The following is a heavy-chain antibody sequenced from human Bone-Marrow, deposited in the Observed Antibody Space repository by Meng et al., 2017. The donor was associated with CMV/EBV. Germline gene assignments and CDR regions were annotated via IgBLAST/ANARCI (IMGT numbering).Heavy chain of an antibody. CDR2: ISFDGSNK. Sequence: GGSLRLSCAASGFTFSSYAVHWVRQAPGKGLEWVAIISFDGSNKYYADSVKGRFTISRDNSKSTLYLQMNSLRVEDTAVYYCARDRFQGYSYGLIDYWGQGTLVTVSS. D-gene: IGHD5-18*01. CDR1: GFTFSSYA. CDR3: ARDRFQGYSYGLIDY. J-gene: IGHJ4*02. V-gene: IGHV3-30-3*01.